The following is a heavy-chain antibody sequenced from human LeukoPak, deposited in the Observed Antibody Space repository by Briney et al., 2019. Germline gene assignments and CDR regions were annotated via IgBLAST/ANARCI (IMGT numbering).Heavy chain of an antibody. CDR1: GITFSSYA. V-gene: IGHV3-30*04. Sequence: GGSLRLSCAASGITFSSYAMHWVRQAPGKGLEWVAVISYDGSNKYYADSVKGRFTISRDNSKNTLYLQMNSLRAEDTAVYYCARGDYYDSSGYYSFDYWGQGTLVTVSS. J-gene: IGHJ4*02. CDR3: ARGDYYDSSGYYSFDY. D-gene: IGHD3-22*01. CDR2: ISYDGSNK.